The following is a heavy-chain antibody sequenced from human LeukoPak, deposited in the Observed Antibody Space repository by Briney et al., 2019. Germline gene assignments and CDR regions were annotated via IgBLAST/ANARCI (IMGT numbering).Heavy chain of an antibody. J-gene: IGHJ6*02. CDR1: GFTFSTYT. D-gene: IGHD6-13*01. Sequence: PGGSLRLSCAASGFTFSTYTMNRVRQAPGKGLEWVSAIIGKSNTPYYADSVKGRFTISRDNSKNTLYLQMNSLRAEDTAVYYCARDRGSSSWSWSNYYYGMDVWGQGTMVTVSS. CDR3: ARDRGSSSWSWSNYYYGMDV. V-gene: IGHV3-23*01. CDR2: IIGKSNTP.